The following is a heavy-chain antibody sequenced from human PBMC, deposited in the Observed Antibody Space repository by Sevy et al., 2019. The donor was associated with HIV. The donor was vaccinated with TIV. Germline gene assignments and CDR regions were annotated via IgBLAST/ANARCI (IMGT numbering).Heavy chain of an antibody. D-gene: IGHD3-16*01. V-gene: IGHV3-30*04. CDR1: GFRFSDHA. CDR2: MSYDGFSA. J-gene: IGHJ4*02. CDR3: ARDGMVDDDYVCGMGYFDS. Sequence: GGSLRLSCAASGFRFSDHAMHWVRQAPGKGLEWVALMSYDGFSAYYADSVKGQFIISRDNPKNTIYLQMKSVSPDDKGMYYCARDGMVDDDYVCGMGYFDSWGQGSQVTVSS.